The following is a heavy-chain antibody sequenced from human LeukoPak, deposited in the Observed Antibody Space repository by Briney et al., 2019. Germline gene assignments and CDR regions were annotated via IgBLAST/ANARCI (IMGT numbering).Heavy chain of an antibody. CDR3: ARIRGAGRDYYYYYMDV. D-gene: IGHD6-19*01. Sequence: PSETLSLTCAVSGGSIISSNWWSWVRQPPGKGLEWIGEVHHTGSTNYNPSLKSRVIISVDKSKNQFSLNLSSLTAADTAVYYCARIRGAGRDYYYYYMDVWGKGTTVTVSS. CDR1: GGSIISSNW. CDR2: VHHTGST. J-gene: IGHJ6*03. V-gene: IGHV4-4*02.